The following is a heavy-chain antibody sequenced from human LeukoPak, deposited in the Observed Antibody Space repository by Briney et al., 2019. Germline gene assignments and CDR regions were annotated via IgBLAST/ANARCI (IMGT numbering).Heavy chain of an antibody. D-gene: IGHD1-26*01. V-gene: IGHV3-7*01. CDR1: GFTFGTFW. CDR3: ARDKGGIVPFDY. J-gene: IGHJ4*02. Sequence: PGGSLRLSCAASGFTFGTFWMSSVRQARGKGRGWVAKIKQGGSEKHYVDSVKGRFTIARDDAKNTLYLQMNSLRAEDTAVYFCARDKGGIVPFDYGGQGTLVTVSS. CDR2: IKQGGSEK.